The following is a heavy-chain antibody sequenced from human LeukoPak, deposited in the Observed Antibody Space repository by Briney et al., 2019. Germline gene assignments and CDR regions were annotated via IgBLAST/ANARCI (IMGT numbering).Heavy chain of an antibody. D-gene: IGHD2-15*01. CDR3: ATVKGGGSAFDI. CDR2: ITASGSNT. J-gene: IGHJ3*02. V-gene: IGHV3-21*01. Sequence: GGSLRLSCAASGFTFSSYAMNWVRQAPGKGLEWVSGITASGSNTYYADSVKGRFTISRDDAKNSLYLQMNSLRAEDTAVYYCATVKGGGSAFDIWGQGTMVTVSS. CDR1: GFTFSSYA.